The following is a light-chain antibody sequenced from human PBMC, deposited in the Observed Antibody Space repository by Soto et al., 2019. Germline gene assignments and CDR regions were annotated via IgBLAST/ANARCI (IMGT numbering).Light chain of an antibody. CDR1: QSVRSTY. J-gene: IGKJ1*01. V-gene: IGKV3-20*01. CDR3: HQYGTSPAT. Sequence: EIVLTQSPGTLSLSPGERATLSCRASQSVRSTYVAWYQQKPGQAPRLLIFDASSRATGIPDRFSGSGFGTDFTLTISRLEPEDFAVYYCHQYGTSPATFGQGTKVEIK. CDR2: DAS.